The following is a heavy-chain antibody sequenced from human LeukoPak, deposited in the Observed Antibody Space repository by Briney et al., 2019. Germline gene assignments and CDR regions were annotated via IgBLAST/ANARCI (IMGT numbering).Heavy chain of an antibody. CDR3: VRGGRVVPAATRWFDP. D-gene: IGHD2-2*01. J-gene: IGHJ5*02. V-gene: IGHV4-34*01. CDR1: GGSFSGYY. Sequence: SETLSLTCAVYGGSFSGYYWSWIRQPPGKGLEWIGEINHSGSTNYNPSLKSRVTISVDTSKNQFSLKLSSVTAADTAVYYCVRGGRVVPAATRWFDPWGQGTLVTVSS. CDR2: INHSGST.